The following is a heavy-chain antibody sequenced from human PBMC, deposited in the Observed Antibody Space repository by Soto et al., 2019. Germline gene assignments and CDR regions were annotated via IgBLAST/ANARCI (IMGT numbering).Heavy chain of an antibody. CDR1: GFSLSTSVVG. CDR2: IYWNDDK. J-gene: IGHJ4*02. CDR3: AHRRNDYGDYVVFDY. Sequence: SGPTLVNPTQTLTLTCTFSGFSLSTSVVGLVWILQPPGKALEWLALIYWNDDKRYSPSPKSRLTITKDTSKNQVVLTMTNMDPVDTATYYCAHRRNDYGDYVVFDYWGQGTLVTVSP. V-gene: IGHV2-5*01. D-gene: IGHD4-17*01.